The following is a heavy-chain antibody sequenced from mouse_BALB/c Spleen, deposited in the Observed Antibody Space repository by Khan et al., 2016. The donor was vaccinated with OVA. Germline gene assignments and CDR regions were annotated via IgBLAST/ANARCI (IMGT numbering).Heavy chain of an antibody. D-gene: IGHD2-1*01. Sequence: QVQLKESGPGLVQPSQSLSITCTVSGFSLTSYGVHWVRQSPGKGLEWLGVIWSGGSTDYNAAFISRLSISKENSESQVFFNMNSLQANDTAIYYCARRIYYGNWVDYWGQGTSVTVSS. J-gene: IGHJ4*01. CDR1: GFSLTSYG. CDR2: IWSGGST. CDR3: ARRIYYGNWVDY. V-gene: IGHV2-2*02.